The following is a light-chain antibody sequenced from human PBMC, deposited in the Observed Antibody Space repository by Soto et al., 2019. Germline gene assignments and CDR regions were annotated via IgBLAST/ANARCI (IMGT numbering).Light chain of an antibody. CDR1: SSNIGADYD. V-gene: IGLV1-40*01. CDR2: GNS. CDR3: QSYDSSLTISV. Sequence: QSVLTQPPSVSGTPGQRVSISCTGTSSNIGADYDVHWYPQLPGTAPRLLIFGNSNRPSGVPDRFSGSKSGTSASLAITGLQAEDEAFYYYQSYDSSLTISVFGAGTKLTVL. J-gene: IGLJ2*01.